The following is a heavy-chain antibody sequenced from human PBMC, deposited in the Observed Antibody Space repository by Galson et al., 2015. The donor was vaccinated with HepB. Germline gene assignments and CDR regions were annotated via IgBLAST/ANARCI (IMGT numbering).Heavy chain of an antibody. Sequence: SLRLSCAASGFTFSTYGMHWVRQAPGKGLEWVAVIWSDGSNKYYGDSVKGRFTISRDNSNNTLYLQMNSLRAEDTAVYYCAREFHFYGWQALDYWGQGSLVTVSS. V-gene: IGHV3-33*01. J-gene: IGHJ4*02. CDR1: GFTFSTYG. CDR2: IWSDGSNK. D-gene: IGHD3-10*01. CDR3: AREFHFYGWQALDY.